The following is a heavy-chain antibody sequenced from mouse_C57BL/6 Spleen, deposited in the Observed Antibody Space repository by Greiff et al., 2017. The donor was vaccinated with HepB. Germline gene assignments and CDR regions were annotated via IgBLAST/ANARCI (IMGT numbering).Heavy chain of an antibody. Sequence: LQPGAELVRPGTSVKLSCKASGYTFTSYWMHWVKQRPGQGLEWIGVIDPSDSYTNYNQKFKGKATLTVDTSSSTAYMQLSSLTSEDSAVYYCAMGIYYGNSGYAMDYWGQGTSVTVSS. CDR1: GYTFTSYW. J-gene: IGHJ4*01. CDR3: AMGIYYGNSGYAMDY. V-gene: IGHV1-59*01. CDR2: IDPSDSYT. D-gene: IGHD2-1*01.